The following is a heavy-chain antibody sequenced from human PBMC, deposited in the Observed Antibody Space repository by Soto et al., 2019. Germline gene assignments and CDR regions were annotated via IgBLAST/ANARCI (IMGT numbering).Heavy chain of an antibody. CDR2: TYYRSKWYN. V-gene: IGHV6-1*01. CDR1: GYSVSSNSAP. D-gene: IGHD6-6*01. Sequence: SQTLSLTCAISGYSVSSNSAPWNWIRQSPSRGLEWLGRTYYRSKWYNDYAVSVKSRITINPDTSKNQFSLQLNSVTPEDTAVYYCARDWPRIAAPNWFEPWSQGTLVTVSS. CDR3: ARDWPRIAAPNWFEP. J-gene: IGHJ5*02.